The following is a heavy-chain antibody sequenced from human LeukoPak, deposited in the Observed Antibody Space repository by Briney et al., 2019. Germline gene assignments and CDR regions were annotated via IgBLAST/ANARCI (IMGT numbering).Heavy chain of an antibody. J-gene: IGHJ3*02. Sequence: GGSLRLSCAASGFTFSNAWMSWVRQAPGKGLEWVSAISGSGGSTYYADSVKGRFTISRDNSKNTLYLQMNSLRAEDTAVYYCAMQVGEGGAAAHDAFDIWGQGTMVTVSS. D-gene: IGHD2-2*01. V-gene: IGHV3-23*01. CDR1: GFTFSNAW. CDR3: AMQVGEGGAAAHDAFDI. CDR2: ISGSGGST.